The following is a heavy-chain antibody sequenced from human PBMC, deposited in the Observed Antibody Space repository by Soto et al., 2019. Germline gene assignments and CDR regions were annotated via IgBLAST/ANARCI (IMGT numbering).Heavy chain of an antibody. J-gene: IGHJ6*02. V-gene: IGHV3-23*01. CDR1: GFTFSSYA. D-gene: IGHD3-10*01. Sequence: EVQLLESGGGLVQPGGSLRLSCAASGFTFSSYAMSWVRQAPGKGLEWVSAISGSGGSTYYADSVKGRFTISRDNSKNTRYLQMNGLSAEDTAVYYCAKATMVRDRYYYYGMDVWGQGTTVTVSS. CDR3: AKATMVRDRYYYYGMDV. CDR2: ISGSGGST.